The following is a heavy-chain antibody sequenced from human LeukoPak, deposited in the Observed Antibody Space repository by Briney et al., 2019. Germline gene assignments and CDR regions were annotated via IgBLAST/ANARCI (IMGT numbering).Heavy chain of an antibody. CDR1: GFTFSSYA. Sequence: PGGSLRLSCAASGFTFSSYAMHWVRQAPGKGLEWVAVISYDGSNKYYADSVKGRFTISRDNSKNTLYLQMNSLRAEDRAVYYCGRNRAPSYWGQGTLVTVSS. CDR3: GRNRAPSY. V-gene: IGHV3-30-3*01. D-gene: IGHD2/OR15-2a*01. J-gene: IGHJ4*02. CDR2: ISYDGSNK.